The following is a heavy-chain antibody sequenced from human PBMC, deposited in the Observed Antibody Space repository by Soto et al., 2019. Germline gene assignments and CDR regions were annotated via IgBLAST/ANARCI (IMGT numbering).Heavy chain of an antibody. J-gene: IGHJ5*02. Sequence: GASVKVSCKASGGTFSSYAISCVRQAPGQGLEWMGGIIPIFGTANYAQKFQGRVTITADESTSTAYMELSSLRSEDTAVYYCARSYLYGAVASPTGWFDPWGQGTLVTVSS. CDR2: IIPIFGTA. D-gene: IGHD6-19*01. CDR3: ARSYLYGAVASPTGWFDP. CDR1: GGTFSSYA. V-gene: IGHV1-69*13.